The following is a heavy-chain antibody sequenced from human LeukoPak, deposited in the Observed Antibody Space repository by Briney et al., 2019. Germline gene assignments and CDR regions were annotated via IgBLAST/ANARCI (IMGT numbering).Heavy chain of an antibody. CDR3: AKDTGLFSFGSSDH. CDR2: INPDNGGT. Sequence: ASVKVSCKASGYTFTSYAMNWVRQAPGQGLEWMGWINPDNGGTNYAQRFQGRLTMTRDTSISTAYMELSGLRSDDTALYYCAKDTGLFSFGSSDHWGQGTLVTVSS. J-gene: IGHJ4*02. CDR1: GYTFTSYA. D-gene: IGHD2-8*02. V-gene: IGHV1-2*02.